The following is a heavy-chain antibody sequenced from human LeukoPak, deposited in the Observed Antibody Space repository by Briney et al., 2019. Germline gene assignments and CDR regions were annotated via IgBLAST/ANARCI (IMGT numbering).Heavy chain of an antibody. CDR2: IANDGREI. J-gene: IGHJ4*02. CDR3: AGEIGRSGGHDY. V-gene: IGHV3-30*04. D-gene: IGHD6-19*01. CDR1: EFIFTTSP. Sequence: GRSLRLSCAGPEFIFTTSPIHWVRQAPGKGLEWVTLIANDGREIYYSDSVKGRFTISRDNSEKRVYLQMNNLRTEDTAVYFCAGEIGRSGGHDYWGQGTLVTVSS.